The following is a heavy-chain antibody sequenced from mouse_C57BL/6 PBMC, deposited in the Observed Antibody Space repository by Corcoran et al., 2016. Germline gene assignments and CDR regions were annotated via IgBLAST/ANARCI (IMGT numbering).Heavy chain of an antibody. Sequence: QIQLVQSGPELKKPGETVKISCKASGYTFTTYGMSWVKQAPGKGLKWIGWINTYSGVPTYADDFKGRFAFSLETSASTAYLQINNLKNEDTATYFCARGGGLLLYYAMDYWGQGTSVTVSS. CDR2: INTYSGVP. CDR3: ARGGGLLLYYAMDY. V-gene: IGHV9-3*01. J-gene: IGHJ4*01. D-gene: IGHD2-3*01. CDR1: GYTFTTYG.